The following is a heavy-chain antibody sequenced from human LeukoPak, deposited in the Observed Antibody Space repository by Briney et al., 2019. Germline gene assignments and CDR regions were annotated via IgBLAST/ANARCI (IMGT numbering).Heavy chain of an antibody. CDR3: ARFFNRPLDY. CDR2: IKQDGSEK. D-gene: IGHD3-3*01. CDR1: GFTFSSYE. V-gene: IGHV3-7*01. J-gene: IGHJ4*02. Sequence: GGSLRLSCAASGFTFSSYEMNWVRQAPGKGLEWVANIKQDGSEKYYVDSVKGRFTISRDNAKNSLYLQMNSLRAEDTAVYYCARFFNRPLDYWGQGTLVTVSS.